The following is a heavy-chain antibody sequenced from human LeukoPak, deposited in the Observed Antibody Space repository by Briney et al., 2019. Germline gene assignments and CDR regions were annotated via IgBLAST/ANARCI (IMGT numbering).Heavy chain of an antibody. V-gene: IGHV3-74*01. Sequence: GGSLRLSCAASGFNFNYYGMHWVRQAPGKGLVWVSRINSDGSSTSYADSVKGRFTISRDNAKNTLYLQMNSLRAEDTAVYCCAKGREGGIVVVVAATDYFDYWGQGTLVTVSS. D-gene: IGHD2-15*01. CDR3: AKGREGGIVVVVAATDYFDY. J-gene: IGHJ4*02. CDR2: INSDGSST. CDR1: GFNFNYYG.